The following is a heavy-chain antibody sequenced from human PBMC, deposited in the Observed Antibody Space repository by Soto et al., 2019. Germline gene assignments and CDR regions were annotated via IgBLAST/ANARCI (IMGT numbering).Heavy chain of an antibody. Sequence: QVQLVESGGGLVKPGGSLRLSCAASGFTFSDYYMSWIRQAPGKGLEWVSYISSSSSYTNYADSVKGRFTISRDNANNSLYLQMNRLRAEDTAVYYCARDLRQRGNRGYFQHWGQGTLVTVSS. J-gene: IGHJ1*01. CDR2: ISSSSSYT. CDR1: GFTFSDYY. V-gene: IGHV3-11*05. D-gene: IGHD3-16*01. CDR3: ARDLRQRGNRGYFQH.